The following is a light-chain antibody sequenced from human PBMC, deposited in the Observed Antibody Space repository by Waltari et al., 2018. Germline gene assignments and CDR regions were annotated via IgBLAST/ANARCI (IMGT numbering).Light chain of an antibody. CDR2: DAS. CDR1: QSVDKY. V-gene: IGKV3-11*01. CDR3: QQRRMWPPLT. J-gene: IGKJ4*01. Sequence: EIVLTQSPATLSLSLGESATLSCRASQSVDKYLAWYQQRPGQAPRLLIYDASKTASGIPDRFSGSGSGTDFTLNISSLEPDDSGVYYCQQRRMWPPLTFGGGTKVEIK.